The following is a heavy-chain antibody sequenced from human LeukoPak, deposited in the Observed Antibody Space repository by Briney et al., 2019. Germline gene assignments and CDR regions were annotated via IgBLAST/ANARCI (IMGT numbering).Heavy chain of an antibody. CDR2: IYPGDSDT. CDR3: ARQRLRFLEWFLDAFDI. Sequence: GESLKISCKGSGYSFTSYWIGWVRQMPGKGLEWMGIIYPGDSDTRYSPSFQGQVTISADKSISTAYLQWSSLKASDTAMYYCARQRLRFLEWFLDAFDIWGQGTMVTVSS. V-gene: IGHV5-51*01. CDR1: GYSFTSYW. J-gene: IGHJ3*02. D-gene: IGHD3-3*01.